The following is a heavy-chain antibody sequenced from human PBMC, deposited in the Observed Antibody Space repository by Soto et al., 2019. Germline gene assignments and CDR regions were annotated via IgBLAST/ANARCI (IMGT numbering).Heavy chain of an antibody. CDR2: IIPIFGTA. V-gene: IGHV1-69*12. J-gene: IGHJ4*02. Sequence: QVQLVQSGAEVKKPGSSVKVSCKASGGTFSSYAISWVRQAPGQGLEWMGGIIPIFGTANYAQKFQGRVTITADESTSTANLQLSSLRSEDPAVYYCARVAVRGGSSPWESDFDYWREGTLVTVSS. CDR1: GGTFSSYA. CDR3: ARVAVRGGSSPWESDFDY. D-gene: IGHD6-6*01.